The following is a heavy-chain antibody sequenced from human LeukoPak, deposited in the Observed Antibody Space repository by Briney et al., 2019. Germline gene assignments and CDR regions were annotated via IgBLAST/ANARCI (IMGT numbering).Heavy chain of an antibody. CDR3: AKATDYGDYPPYYFDY. Sequence: GGSLRLSCAASGFTFSSYWMSWVRQAPGKGLEWVSAISGSGGSTYYADSVKGRFTISRDNSKNTLYLQMNSLRAEDTAVYYCAKATDYGDYPPYYFDYWGQGTLVTVSS. CDR2: ISGSGGST. CDR1: GFTFSSYW. J-gene: IGHJ4*02. D-gene: IGHD4-17*01. V-gene: IGHV3-23*01.